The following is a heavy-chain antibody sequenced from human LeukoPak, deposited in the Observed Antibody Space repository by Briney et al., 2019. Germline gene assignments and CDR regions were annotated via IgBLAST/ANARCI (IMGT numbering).Heavy chain of an antibody. CDR2: ISSSSSYI. D-gene: IGHD5-12*01. CDR3: ASVLDIVATIRGLDYYYGMDV. Sequence: GGSLRLSCAASVFTLSSYSMTWVRQAQGKGLEWVSSISSSSSYIYYADSVKGRFTISRDNAKNSLYLQMNSLRDEDTAVYYCASVLDIVATIRGLDYYYGMDVWGQGTTVTVSS. CDR1: VFTLSSYS. V-gene: IGHV3-21*01. J-gene: IGHJ6*02.